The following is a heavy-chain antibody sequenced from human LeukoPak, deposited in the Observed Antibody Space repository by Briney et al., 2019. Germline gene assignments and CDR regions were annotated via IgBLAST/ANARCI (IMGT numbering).Heavy chain of an antibody. CDR1: GHTFTSYD. V-gene: IGHV1-2*06. Sequence: GASVKVSCKASGHTFTSYDINWVRQATGQGLEWMGRINPNSGGTNYAQKFQGRVTMTRDTSIGTAYMELSRLRSDDTAVYYCARALGMIVVAKGAFDIWGQGTMVTVSS. D-gene: IGHD3-22*01. CDR3: ARALGMIVVAKGAFDI. J-gene: IGHJ3*02. CDR2: INPNSGGT.